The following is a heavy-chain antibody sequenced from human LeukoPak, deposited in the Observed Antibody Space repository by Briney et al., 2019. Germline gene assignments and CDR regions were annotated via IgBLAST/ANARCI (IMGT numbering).Heavy chain of an antibody. V-gene: IGHV4-61*02. J-gene: IGHJ6*03. Sequence: PSETLSLTCTVSGGSISSVSYYWSWIRQPAGKGLEWIGRIYTSGSTNYNPSLKSRVTISVDTSKNQFSLKLSSVTAADTAVYYCARDGGYSMDVWGKGTTVTISS. CDR3: ARDGGYSMDV. CDR1: GGSISSVSYY. D-gene: IGHD6-13*01. CDR2: IYTSGST.